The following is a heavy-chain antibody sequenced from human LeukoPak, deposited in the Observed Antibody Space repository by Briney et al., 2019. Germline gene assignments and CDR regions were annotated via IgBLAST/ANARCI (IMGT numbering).Heavy chain of an antibody. CDR2: IGTAGDT. D-gene: IGHD3-16*02. V-gene: IGHV3-13*01. CDR1: GFTFSSYD. J-gene: IGHJ4*02. CDR3: ARDPYDYVWGSYLPPSY. Sequence: GGSLRLSCAASGFTFSSYDMHWVRQATGKGLEWVSAIGTAGDTYYPGSVKGRFTISRENAKNSLYLQMDSLRAEDTAVYYCARDPYDYVWGSYLPPSYRGQGTLVTVSS.